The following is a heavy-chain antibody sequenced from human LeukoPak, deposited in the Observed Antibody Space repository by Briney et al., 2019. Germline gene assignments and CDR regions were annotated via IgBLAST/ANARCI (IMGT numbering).Heavy chain of an antibody. D-gene: IGHD6-19*01. J-gene: IGHJ4*02. CDR3: ARYRYSSGWYGEDY. V-gene: IGHV3-30-3*01. Sequence: GGSLRLSCAASGFTFSSYAMHWVRQAPGKGLEWVAVISYDRSNKYYADSVKGRFTISRDNSKNTLYLQMNSLRAEDTAVYYCARYRYSSGWYGEDYWGQGTLVTVSS. CDR2: ISYDRSNK. CDR1: GFTFSSYA.